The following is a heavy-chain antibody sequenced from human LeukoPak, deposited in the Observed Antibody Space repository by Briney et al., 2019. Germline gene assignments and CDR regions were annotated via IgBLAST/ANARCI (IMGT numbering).Heavy chain of an antibody. CDR2: IRYDGSNK. J-gene: IGHJ3*02. CDR1: GFTFSTSG. CDR3: AKLAVLGAFEI. Sequence: GGSLRLSCAASGFTFSTSGMHWVRQAPGQGQEWVTFIRYDGSNKYYADSVMCRFTISRDNSKNTLYLQMNSLRAGDTVVYFCAKLAVLGAFEICGQGTMVTVSS. V-gene: IGHV3-30*02.